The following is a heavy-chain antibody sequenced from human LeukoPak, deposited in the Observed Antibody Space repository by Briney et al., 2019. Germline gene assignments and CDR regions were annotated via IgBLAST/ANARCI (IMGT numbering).Heavy chain of an antibody. D-gene: IGHD6-13*01. V-gene: IGHV4-34*01. CDR3: ARGYPAPGFNY. CDR1: GGSISSYY. J-gene: IGHJ4*02. CDR2: INHSGST. Sequence: SETLSLTCTVSGGSISSYYWSWIRQPPGKGLEWIGEINHSGSTKYNPSLKSRVTISVDTSKKQFSLKLSSVTAADTAVYYCARGYPAPGFNYWGQGTLVTVSS.